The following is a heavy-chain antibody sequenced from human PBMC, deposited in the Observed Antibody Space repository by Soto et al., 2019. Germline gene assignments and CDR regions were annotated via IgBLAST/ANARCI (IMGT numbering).Heavy chain of an antibody. J-gene: IGHJ3*02. Sequence: PGGSLRLSCAASGFTFSSDWMHWVRQAPGKGLEWVSAISGSSDSTYNADSVKGRFTISRDNSNNTLYLQMNSLRAEDTAVYYCAKDAKKPIVVAFDIWGQGTMVTVSS. CDR2: ISGSSDST. D-gene: IGHD2-15*01. CDR1: GFTFSSDW. CDR3: AKDAKKPIVVAFDI. V-gene: IGHV3-23*01.